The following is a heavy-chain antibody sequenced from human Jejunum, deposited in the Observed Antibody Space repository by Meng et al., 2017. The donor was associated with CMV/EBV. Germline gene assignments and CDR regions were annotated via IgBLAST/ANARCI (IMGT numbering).Heavy chain of an antibody. CDR1: GDSVSSIGAI. J-gene: IGHJ2*01. CDR2: TYYRYKWYN. CDR3: ARENGYEWYFDF. D-gene: IGHD6-13*01. Sequence: QLPQAGPRLAKPSQTLSLTCAISGDSVSSIGAIWNWIRQSPSRGLEWLGKTYYRYKWYNDYAPSVKSRIAVKPDTSKNQFSLQLNSVTPEDTAVYYCARENGYEWYFDFWGRGTLVTASS. V-gene: IGHV6-1*01.